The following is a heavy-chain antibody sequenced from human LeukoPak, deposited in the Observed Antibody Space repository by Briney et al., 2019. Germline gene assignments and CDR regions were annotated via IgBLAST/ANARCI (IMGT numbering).Heavy chain of an antibody. J-gene: IGHJ3*02. Sequence: GGSLRLSRAASGFTFSSYGMSWVRQAPGKGLEWVSAISGSGGSTYYADSVKGRFTISRDNSKNTLYLQMNSLRAEDTAVYYCARSTVTTKKSDAFDIWGQGTMVTVSS. V-gene: IGHV3-23*01. CDR1: GFTFSSYG. D-gene: IGHD4-17*01. CDR2: ISGSGGST. CDR3: ARSTVTTKKSDAFDI.